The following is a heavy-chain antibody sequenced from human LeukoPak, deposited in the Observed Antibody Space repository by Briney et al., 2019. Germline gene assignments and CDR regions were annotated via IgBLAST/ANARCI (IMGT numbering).Heavy chain of an antibody. Sequence: GGSLRLSCAASGFTFSDYYMSWIRQAPGKGLEWVSYISSSGSTIYYADSVKGRFTISRDNSKNTLYLQMNSLRAEDTAVYYCAKDRTSPRGIFGYYFDYWGQGTLVTVSS. D-gene: IGHD3-10*01. CDR1: GFTFSDYY. J-gene: IGHJ4*02. V-gene: IGHV3-11*04. CDR3: AKDRTSPRGIFGYYFDY. CDR2: ISSSGSTI.